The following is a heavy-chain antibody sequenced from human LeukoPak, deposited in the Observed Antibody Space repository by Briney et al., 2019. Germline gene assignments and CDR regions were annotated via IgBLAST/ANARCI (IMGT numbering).Heavy chain of an antibody. CDR2: FYYSGSH. V-gene: IGHV4-59*08. Sequence: MSAETLSLTCIVSDGSISIYYWGWTRPPPGKGVEGVGYFYYSGSHNYNLPLKSRVHISGEMSKNRFPVKLSSVTAADTDVYYCPRGIVATYGWFDPWGQGTLVTVSS. CDR3: PRGIVATYGWFDP. CDR1: DGSISIYY. J-gene: IGHJ5*02. D-gene: IGHD5-12*01.